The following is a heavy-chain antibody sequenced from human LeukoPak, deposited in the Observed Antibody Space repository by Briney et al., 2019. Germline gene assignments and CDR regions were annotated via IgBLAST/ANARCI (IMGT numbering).Heavy chain of an antibody. Sequence: SETLSLTCAVYGGSFSGYYWSWIRQPPGKGLEWIGEINHSGSTYYNPSLKSRVTISVDRPKNQFSLKLSSVTAADTAVYYCARGDSSGYYQNWFDPWGQGTLVTVSS. CDR3: ARGDSSGYYQNWFDP. CDR2: INHSGST. D-gene: IGHD3-22*01. J-gene: IGHJ5*02. CDR1: GGSFSGYY. V-gene: IGHV4-34*01.